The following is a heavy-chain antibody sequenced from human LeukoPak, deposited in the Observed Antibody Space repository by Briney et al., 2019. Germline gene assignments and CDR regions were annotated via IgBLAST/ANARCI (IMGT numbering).Heavy chain of an antibody. CDR1: GFTFSSYG. J-gene: IGHJ5*02. D-gene: IGHD6-19*01. CDR2: ISYDGSNK. CDR3: AKDFRYSSGWSFDP. Sequence: PGGSLRLSCAASGFTFSSYGMHWVRQAPGQGLEWVAVISYDGSNKYYADSVKGRFTISRDNSKNTLYLQMNSLRAEDTAVYYCAKDFRYSSGWSFDPWGQGTLVTVSS. V-gene: IGHV3-30*18.